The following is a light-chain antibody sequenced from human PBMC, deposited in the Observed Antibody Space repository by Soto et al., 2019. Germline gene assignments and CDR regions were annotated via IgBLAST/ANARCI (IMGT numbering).Light chain of an antibody. Sequence: QSALTQPASVSGSPGQSITISCTGTTSDVGAYNYVSWYQQHPGKAPKLMIYEVSSRPAEVSNRFSGSKSGNTASLTISGLQAEDEADYFCRSYTMRSTQIFGGGTKLTLL. CDR3: RSYTMRSTQI. CDR2: EVS. V-gene: IGLV2-14*01. J-gene: IGLJ2*01. CDR1: TSDVGAYNY.